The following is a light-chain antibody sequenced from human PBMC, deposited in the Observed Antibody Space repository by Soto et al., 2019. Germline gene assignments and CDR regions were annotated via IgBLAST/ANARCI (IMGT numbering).Light chain of an antibody. CDR1: QSVSSY. CDR3: QQRSNWPWT. V-gene: IGKV3-11*01. CDR2: DAS. Sequence: EIVLPQSPATLSLSPGERATLSCRASQSVSSYLAWYQQKPGQAPRLLIYDASNRATGIPARFSGSGSGTDFTRTISSLEPEDFAVYYCQQRSNWPWTFGQGTKVEIK. J-gene: IGKJ1*01.